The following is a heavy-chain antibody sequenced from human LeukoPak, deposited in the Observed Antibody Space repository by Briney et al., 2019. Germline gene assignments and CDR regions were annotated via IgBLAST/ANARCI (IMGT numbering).Heavy chain of an antibody. CDR2: ISWNSGSI. D-gene: IGHD5-24*01. Sequence: PGRSLRLSCAASGFTFDDYAMHWVRQAPGQGLEWVSGISWNSGSIGYADSVKGRFTISRDNAKNSLYLQMNSLRAEDMALYYCAKENVEMAFDYWGQGTLVTVSS. CDR1: GFTFDDYA. J-gene: IGHJ4*02. V-gene: IGHV3-9*03. CDR3: AKENVEMAFDY.